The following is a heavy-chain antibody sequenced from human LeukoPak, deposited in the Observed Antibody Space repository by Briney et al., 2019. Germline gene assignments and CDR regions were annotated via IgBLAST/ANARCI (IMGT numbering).Heavy chain of an antibody. Sequence: PGGSLRLSCAGSGFTFNTYSMSWVRQAPGKGLEWVSYISSSRSTIYYADSVKGRFTVSRDNSKNSLFLQMNTLRDEDTAVYYCVRDSQDYSNYYYYYYGMDVWGQGTTVTVSS. CDR3: VRDSQDYSNYYYYYYGMDV. CDR2: ISSSRSTI. J-gene: IGHJ6*02. D-gene: IGHD4-11*01. V-gene: IGHV3-48*02. CDR1: GFTFNTYS.